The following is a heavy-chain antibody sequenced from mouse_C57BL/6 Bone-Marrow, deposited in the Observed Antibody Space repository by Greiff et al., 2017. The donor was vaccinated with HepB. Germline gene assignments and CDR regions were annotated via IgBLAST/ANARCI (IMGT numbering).Heavy chain of an antibody. J-gene: IGHJ2*01. CDR2: ISDGGSYT. CDR3: AREGYDRYFDY. V-gene: IGHV5-4*01. Sequence: EVKVVESGGGLVKPGGSLKLSCAASGFTFSSYAMSWVRQTPEKRLEWVATISDGGSYTYYPDNVKGRFTISRDNAKNNLYLQMSHLKSEDTAMYYCAREGYDRYFDYWGQGTTLTVSS. CDR1: GFTFSSYA. D-gene: IGHD2-2*01.